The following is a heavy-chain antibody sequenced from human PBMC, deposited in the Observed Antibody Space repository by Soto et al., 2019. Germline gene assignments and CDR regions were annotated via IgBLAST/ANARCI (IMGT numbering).Heavy chain of an antibody. J-gene: IGHJ3*02. CDR3: ARYRLWSSGYYPKDAFDI. V-gene: IGHV1-69*13. CDR1: GGTFSSYA. CDR2: IIPIFGTA. Sequence: ASVKVSCKASGGTFSSYAISCVRQAPGQGLEWMGGIIPIFGTANYAQKFQGRVTITADESTSTAYMELSSLRSEDTAVYYCARYRLWSSGYYPKDAFDIWGQGTMVTVSS. D-gene: IGHD3-22*01.